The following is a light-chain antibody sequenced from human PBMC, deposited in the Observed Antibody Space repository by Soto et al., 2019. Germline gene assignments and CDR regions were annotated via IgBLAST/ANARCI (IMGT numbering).Light chain of an antibody. CDR1: QSLLHSNGYNY. V-gene: IGKV2-28*01. CDR3: MQALQTPST. CDR2: LGS. Sequence: DIVMTQSPLSLRVTPGEPASISCRSSQSLLHSNGYNYLDWYLQKPGQSPQLLIYLGSNRASGVPDRFSGSGSGTDFTLKISRVEAEDVGVYYCMQALQTPSTFGGGTKVEIK. J-gene: IGKJ4*01.